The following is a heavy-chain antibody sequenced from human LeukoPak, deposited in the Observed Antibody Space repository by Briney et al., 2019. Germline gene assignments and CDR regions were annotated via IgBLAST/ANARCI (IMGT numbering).Heavy chain of an antibody. CDR2: ISGSGGST. Sequence: GSLRLSCAASGFTFSSYSMSWVRQAPGKGLEWVSAISGSGGSTYYADSVKGRFTISRDNSKNTLYLQMNSLRAEDTAVYYCAKGPTFGGVIVRYYFDYWGQGTLVTVSS. D-gene: IGHD3-16*02. V-gene: IGHV3-23*01. J-gene: IGHJ4*02. CDR3: AKGPTFGGVIVRYYFDY. CDR1: GFTFSSYS.